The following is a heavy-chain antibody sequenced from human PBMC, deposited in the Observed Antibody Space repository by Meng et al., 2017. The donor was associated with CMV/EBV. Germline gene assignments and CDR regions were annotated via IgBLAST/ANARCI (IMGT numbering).Heavy chain of an antibody. Sequence: LLTSGLGLLKPSETLPLTGTVSGGSISSYYWSWIRQPAGKGLEWIGRIYTSGSTNYNPSLKSRVTMSVDTSKNQFSLKLSSVTAADTAVYYCARGPEVDYGDYVGLDYWGQGTLVTVSS. V-gene: IGHV4-4*07. D-gene: IGHD4-17*01. CDR2: IYTSGST. CDR1: GGSISSYY. J-gene: IGHJ4*02. CDR3: ARGPEVDYGDYVGLDY.